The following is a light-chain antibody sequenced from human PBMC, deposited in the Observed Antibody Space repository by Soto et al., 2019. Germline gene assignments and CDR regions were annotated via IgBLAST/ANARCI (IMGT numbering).Light chain of an antibody. V-gene: IGKV1-39*01. CDR3: QQSYSTPPWT. J-gene: IGKJ1*01. CDR2: AAS. Sequence: SSLSSSVGDGVSITCRASQSIVTYLNWYLQKPGKAPKLLIYAASNLQSGVPSRFSGSGSGTDFTLTISSLQPEDFATYFCQQSYSTPPWTFGQGDQGGYQ. CDR1: QSIVTY.